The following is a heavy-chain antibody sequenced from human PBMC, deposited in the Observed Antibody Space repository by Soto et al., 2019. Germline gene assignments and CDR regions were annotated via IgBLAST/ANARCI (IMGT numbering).Heavy chain of an antibody. V-gene: IGHV3-21*05. D-gene: IGHD6-13*01. CDR3: ARVAAAGKRPDY. CDR1: GFTFSSYE. CDR2: ISSSSSYI. J-gene: IGHJ4*02. Sequence: GGSLRLSCAASGFTFSSYEMNWVRQAPGKGLEWVSYISSSSSYIYYADSVKGRFTISRDNAKNSLYLQMNSLRAEDTAVYYCARVAAAGKRPDYWGQGTLVTVSS.